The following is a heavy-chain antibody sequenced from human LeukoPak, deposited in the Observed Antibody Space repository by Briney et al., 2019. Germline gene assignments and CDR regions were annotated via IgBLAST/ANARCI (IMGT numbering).Heavy chain of an antibody. CDR2: IYTSGST. CDR1: GGSISSSSYY. D-gene: IGHD4-17*01. Sequence: PSETLSLTCTVSGGSISSSSYYWGWIRQPAGKGLEWIGRIYTSGSTNYNPSLKSRVTISVDTSKNQFSLKLSSVTAADTAVYYCAARGDYFMGRDYWGQGTLVTVSS. J-gene: IGHJ4*02. CDR3: AARGDYFMGRDY. V-gene: IGHV4-61*02.